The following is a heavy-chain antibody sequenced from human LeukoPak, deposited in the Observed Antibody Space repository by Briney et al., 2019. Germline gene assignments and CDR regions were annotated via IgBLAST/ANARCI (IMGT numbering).Heavy chain of an antibody. D-gene: IGHD3-10*01. CDR3: AKRGRLLLWFGAYYFDY. Sequence: GGSLRLSCAASGFTFSSYAMSWVRQAPGKGLEWVSAISGSGGSTYYADSVKGRFTISRDNSKNTLYLQMNSLRAEDTAVYYCAKRGRLLLWFGAYYFDYWGQGTLVTVSS. V-gene: IGHV3-23*01. J-gene: IGHJ4*02. CDR2: ISGSGGST. CDR1: GFTFSSYA.